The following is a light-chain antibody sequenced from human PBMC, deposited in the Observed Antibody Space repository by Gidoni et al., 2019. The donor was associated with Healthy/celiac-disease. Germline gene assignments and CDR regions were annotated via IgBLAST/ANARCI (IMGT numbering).Light chain of an antibody. CDR3: AAWDDSLNGVV. CDR1: RPNIGSNT. J-gene: IGLJ2*01. CDR2: SNN. Sequence: QSVLTQPPSASGTPGQGVTIPCSGSRPNIGSNTVNWSQQLPGTAPKPLIYSNNPRPSGVPDRFSGSKSGTSASLAISGLQSEDEADYYCAAWDDSLNGVVFGGGTKLTVL. V-gene: IGLV1-44*01.